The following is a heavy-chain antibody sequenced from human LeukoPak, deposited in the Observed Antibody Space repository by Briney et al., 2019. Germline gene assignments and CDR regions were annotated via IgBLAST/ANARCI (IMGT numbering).Heavy chain of an antibody. CDR2: MSYSGSA. Sequence: SETLSLTCTGSGGSISSSTYYWGWICQSPGKGLEWIGSMSYSGSAYYNPSLKSRVTISVDTSKNQFSLKLSSVTAADTAVYYCARVAGAATEYLDCWGQGTLVTVSS. D-gene: IGHD6-13*01. CDR1: GGSISSSTYY. CDR3: ARVAGAATEYLDC. J-gene: IGHJ4*02. V-gene: IGHV4-39*01.